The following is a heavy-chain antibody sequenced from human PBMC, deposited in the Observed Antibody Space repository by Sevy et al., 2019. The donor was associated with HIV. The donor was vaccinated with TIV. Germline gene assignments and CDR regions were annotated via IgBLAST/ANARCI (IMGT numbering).Heavy chain of an antibody. J-gene: IGHJ3*01. CDR2: ILYDGSTK. Sequence: GGSLRLSCAASGFTFSRYGMHWVRQAPGKGLEWVAFILYDGSTKYYAESVKGRFIISRDNSKDTLYLQMNSLRGDDTSLYYCAKGLGMVQGALLSDDVWGQGTMVTVSS. D-gene: IGHD3-10*01. CDR3: AKGLGMVQGALLSDDV. CDR1: GFTFSRYG. V-gene: IGHV3-30*02.